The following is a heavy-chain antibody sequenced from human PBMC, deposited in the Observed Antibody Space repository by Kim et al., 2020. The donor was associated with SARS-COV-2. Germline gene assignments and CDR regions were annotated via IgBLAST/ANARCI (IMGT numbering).Heavy chain of an antibody. J-gene: IGHJ4*02. CDR1: GFTFSSYS. D-gene: IGHD3-3*01. CDR2: ISSSSSYI. Sequence: GGSLRLSCAASGFTFSSYSMNWVRQAPGKGLEWVSSISSSSSYIYYADSVKGRFTISRDNAKNSLYLQMNSLRAEDTAVYYCARAPAHVLRFLEWSIKRDHRYYSDYWGQGTLVTASS. CDR3: ARAPAHVLRFLEWSIKRDHRYYSDY. V-gene: IGHV3-21*01.